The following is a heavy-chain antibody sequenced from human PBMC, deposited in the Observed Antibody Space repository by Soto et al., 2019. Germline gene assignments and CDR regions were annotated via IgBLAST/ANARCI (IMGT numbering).Heavy chain of an antibody. Sequence: GGSLRLSCAASGFTFSSYSMNWVRQAPGKGLEWVSYISSSSSTIYYADSVKGRFTISRDNAKNSLYLQMNSLRDEDTAVYYCARDQRTTPTLYNWFDPWGQGTLVTVSS. CDR1: GFTFSSYS. D-gene: IGHD4-17*01. CDR3: ARDQRTTPTLYNWFDP. J-gene: IGHJ5*02. V-gene: IGHV3-48*02. CDR2: ISSSSSTI.